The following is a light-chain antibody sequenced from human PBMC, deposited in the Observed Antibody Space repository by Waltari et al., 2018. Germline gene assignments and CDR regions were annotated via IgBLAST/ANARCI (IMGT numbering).Light chain of an antibody. J-gene: IGLJ1*01. CDR3: QTWDDTTV. CDR1: KLEAKD. V-gene: IGLV3-1*01. Sequence: SSELTQPPSVSVSPGQTATIPCSPTKLEAKDVCWYQQKPGQSPVLVIYQDSKRPPGIPERFSGSNSGNTATLTISGTQPLDEADYYCQTWDDTTVFGSGTRISVL. CDR2: QDS.